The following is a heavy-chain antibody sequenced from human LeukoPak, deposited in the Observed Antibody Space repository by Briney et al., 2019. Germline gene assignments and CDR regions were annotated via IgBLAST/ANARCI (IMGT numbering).Heavy chain of an antibody. Sequence: GGSLRLSCAASGFTFDDYAMHWVRQAPGKGLKWVSYISSSSVTIFYADSVKGRFTISRDNAKNSLYLQMNSLRAEDTAVYYCARDGQRGDSWGQGTLVTVSS. D-gene: IGHD3-10*01. CDR2: ISSSSVTI. CDR1: GFTFDDYA. J-gene: IGHJ4*02. V-gene: IGHV3-48*01. CDR3: ARDGQRGDS.